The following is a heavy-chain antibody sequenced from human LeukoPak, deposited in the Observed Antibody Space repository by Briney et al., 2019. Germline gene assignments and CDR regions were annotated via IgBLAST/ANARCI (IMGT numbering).Heavy chain of an antibody. Sequence: ASVKVSCKASGGTFSSYAISWVRQAPGQGLEWMGRIIPTLGIANYAQKFQGRVTITADKSTSTAYMELSSLRSEDTAVYYCAKGIAAAGILLDLPLNYMDVWGKGTTVTVSS. CDR3: AKGIAAAGILLDLPLNYMDV. D-gene: IGHD6-13*01. CDR2: IIPTLGIA. CDR1: GGTFSSYA. V-gene: IGHV1-69*04. J-gene: IGHJ6*03.